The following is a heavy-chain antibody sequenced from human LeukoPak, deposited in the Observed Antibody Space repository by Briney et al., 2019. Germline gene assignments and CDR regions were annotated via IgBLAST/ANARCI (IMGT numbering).Heavy chain of an antibody. D-gene: IGHD3-10*01. J-gene: IGHJ6*03. CDR3: ARDLAMVRGAAYYYMDV. CDR1: GNTVSEVS. Sequence: ASVKVSCKVSGNTVSEVSMHWVRQPAGKGPEWMGGFDPEKGEIIYAQKFQGRLTLTDDTSTDTAYMELSSLRADDTAVYYCARDLAMVRGAAYYYMDVWGKGTTVTVSS. CDR2: FDPEKGEI. V-gene: IGHV1-24*01.